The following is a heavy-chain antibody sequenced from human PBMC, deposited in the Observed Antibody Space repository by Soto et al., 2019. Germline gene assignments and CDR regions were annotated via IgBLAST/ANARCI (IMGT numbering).Heavy chain of an antibody. D-gene: IGHD3-22*01. V-gene: IGHV2-70*01. Sequence: SGPTLVNPTQTLTLTCTFSGFSLSTSGVGVGWIRQPPGKALEWLALIDWDDDKYYSTSLKTRLTISKDTSKNQVVLTMTNMDPVDTATYYCARVLSSGYPSLDPPHMDVWGQGTTVTVSS. CDR3: ARVLSSGYPSLDPPHMDV. CDR1: GFSLSTSGVG. CDR2: IDWDDDK. J-gene: IGHJ6*02.